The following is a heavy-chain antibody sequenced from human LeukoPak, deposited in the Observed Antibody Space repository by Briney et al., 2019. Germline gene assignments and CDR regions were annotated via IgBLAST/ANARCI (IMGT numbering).Heavy chain of an antibody. J-gene: IGHJ5*02. V-gene: IGHV4-39*07. CDR2: IYYSGST. D-gene: IGHD3-10*01. CDR1: GRSISSSSYD. CDR3: ARDGAKLWSGELRNPEDNWFDP. Sequence: SETLSLTCSVSGRSISSSSYDWGWIRQPPGKGLEWIASIYYSGSTYYNPSLKSRVTISVDTSKHQFSLKLRSVTAADTDVYYCARDGAKLWSGELRNPEDNWFDPWGQGTLVTVSS.